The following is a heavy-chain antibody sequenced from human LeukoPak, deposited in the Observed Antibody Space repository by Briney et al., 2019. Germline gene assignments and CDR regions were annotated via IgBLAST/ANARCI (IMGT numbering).Heavy chain of an antibody. Sequence: PGGSLRLSCAASGFTVSNNYMSWVRQAPGKGLEWVSVTYSNGNTYYADSVKGRFAISRDYSRNTVYLQMNSLRAEDTAVYYCARESGFGELFPYAFDIWGQGTVVTVSS. CDR3: ARESGFGELFPYAFDI. J-gene: IGHJ3*02. D-gene: IGHD3-10*01. V-gene: IGHV3-53*01. CDR1: GFTVSNNY. CDR2: TYSNGNT.